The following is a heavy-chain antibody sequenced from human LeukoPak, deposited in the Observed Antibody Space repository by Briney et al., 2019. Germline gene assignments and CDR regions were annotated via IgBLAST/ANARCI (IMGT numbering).Heavy chain of an antibody. Sequence: GGSLRLSCAASGFTFDDYGMSWVRQAPGRGLEWVSGINWNGGSTGYADSVKGRFTISRDNAKNSLYLQTNSLRTEDTDFDYRARGTHLGRGLLGYYMDVWGKGTTVTVSS. V-gene: IGHV3-20*04. D-gene: IGHD3-10*01. J-gene: IGHJ6*03. CDR3: ARGTHLGRGLLGYYMDV. CDR1: GFTFDDYG. CDR2: INWNGGST.